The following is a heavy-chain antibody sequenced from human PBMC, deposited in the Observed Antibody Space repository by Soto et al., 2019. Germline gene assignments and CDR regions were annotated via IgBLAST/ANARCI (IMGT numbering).Heavy chain of an antibody. V-gene: IGHV4-30-4*01. CDR3: ARGSGIGYFIGAFDI. CDR1: GNSISRRYYS. J-gene: IGHJ3*02. D-gene: IGHD3-22*01. Sequence: VSNTYTHSGNSISRRYYSLGWIRKPPGKGLEWIGYIYYSWSTYYNPSLKSPVTLSVGTSKNQFPLKLSSVAAADTAVYYCARGSGIGYFIGAFDIWVQGTMVTVS. CDR2: IYYSWST.